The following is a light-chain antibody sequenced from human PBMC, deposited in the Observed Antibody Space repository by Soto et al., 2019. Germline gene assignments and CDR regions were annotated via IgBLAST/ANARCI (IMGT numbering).Light chain of an antibody. CDR3: QQYKSGPALT. CDR2: GAS. V-gene: IGKV3-15*01. CDR1: HGVRSN. Sequence: ELVMTQSPATLSVSPGARATLSCRASHGVRSNLAWSQQKPGQAPRLLIYGASTRATGIPARFSGSGAGTEFTLTISSLQSYDFAVYYCQQYKSGPALTFGGGTKVEI. J-gene: IGKJ4*01.